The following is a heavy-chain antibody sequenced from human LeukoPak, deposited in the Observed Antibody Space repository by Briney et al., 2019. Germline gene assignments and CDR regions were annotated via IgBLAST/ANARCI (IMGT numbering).Heavy chain of an antibody. V-gene: IGHV3-7*05. CDR1: GFTFSSYW. CDR3: ARDGSETYYDFWSGYPPAGYYDY. CDR2: IKEDGSEK. Sequence: GGSLRLSCAASGFTFSSYWMSWVRQAPGKGLEWVANIKEDGSEKYYVDSVKGRFTISRDNAKNSLYLQMNRLRAEDTAVYYCARDGSETYYDFWSGYPPAGYYDYWGQGTLVTVSS. D-gene: IGHD3-3*01. J-gene: IGHJ4*02.